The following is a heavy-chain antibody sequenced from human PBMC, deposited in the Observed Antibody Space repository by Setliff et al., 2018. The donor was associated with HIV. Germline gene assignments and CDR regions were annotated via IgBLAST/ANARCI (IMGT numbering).Heavy chain of an antibody. D-gene: IGHD6-19*01. J-gene: IGHJ6*03. CDR1: GFIFSNYA. V-gene: IGHV3-9*01. Sequence: TGGSLRLSCAGSGFIFSNYAMYWVRQPPGKGLEWVSGITWRGGVLGYAASAKGRFIISRDNARSSLHLQMNSLATEDTALYFCVKGGTLAGQFYYYMNVWGKGTTVTVSS. CDR3: VKGGTLAGQFYYYMNV. CDR2: ITWRGGVL.